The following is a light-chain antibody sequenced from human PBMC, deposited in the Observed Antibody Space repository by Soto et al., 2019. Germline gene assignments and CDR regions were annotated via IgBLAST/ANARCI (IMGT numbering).Light chain of an antibody. V-gene: IGLV2-23*02. CDR2: EVS. Sequence: QSGLTQPASVSGSPGQSITISCTGTSSDVGNYNLVSWYQQHPGKAPKLMIYEVSKRPSGVSSRFSGSKSGNTASLTISGLQAEDEADYYCYSYAGGDTYYVFGTGTKLTVL. CDR1: SSDVGNYNL. CDR3: YSYAGGDTYYV. J-gene: IGLJ1*01.